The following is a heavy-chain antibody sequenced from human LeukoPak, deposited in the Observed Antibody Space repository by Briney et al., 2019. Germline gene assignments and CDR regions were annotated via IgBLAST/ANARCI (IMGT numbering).Heavy chain of an antibody. V-gene: IGHV1-69*06. D-gene: IGHD3-22*01. J-gene: IGHJ4*02. Sequence: GASVKVSCKASGGTFSSYAISWVRQAPGQGLEWMGRIIPIFGTANYAQKFQGRVTITADKSTSTACMKLSSLRSEDTAVYYCARAPTYYYDSSGEGYFDYWGQGTLVTVSS. CDR2: IIPIFGTA. CDR1: GGTFSSYA. CDR3: ARAPTYYYDSSGEGYFDY.